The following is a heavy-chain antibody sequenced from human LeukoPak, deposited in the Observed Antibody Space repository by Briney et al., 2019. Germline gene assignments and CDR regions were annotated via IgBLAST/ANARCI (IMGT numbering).Heavy chain of an antibody. V-gene: IGHV4-59*01. CDR1: SDSISTYY. CDR3: ARVTMYSKVIDY. Sequence: PSETLSLTCTVSSDSISTYYWSWIRQPPGKGLEWIGYIYYSGSTNYNPSLKSRVTISVDTSKNQFSLKLSSVTAADTAVYYCARVTMYSKVIDYWGQGTLVTVSS. J-gene: IGHJ4*02. D-gene: IGHD6-13*01. CDR2: IYYSGST.